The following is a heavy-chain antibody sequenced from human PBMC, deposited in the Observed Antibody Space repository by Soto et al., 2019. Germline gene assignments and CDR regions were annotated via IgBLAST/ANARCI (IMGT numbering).Heavy chain of an antibody. J-gene: IGHJ4*02. CDR2: IYYSGST. V-gene: IGHV4-31*03. Sequence: QVQLQESGPGLVKPSQTLSLTCTVSGGSISSGGYYWSWIRQHPGKGLEWIGYIYYSGSTYYNPSLKSRVTISVDTSKNQFSRKLSSVTAADTAVYYCARIVSSAHGEFSDWGQGTLVTVSS. D-gene: IGHD3-10*01. CDR3: ARIVSSAHGEFSD. CDR1: GGSISSGGYY.